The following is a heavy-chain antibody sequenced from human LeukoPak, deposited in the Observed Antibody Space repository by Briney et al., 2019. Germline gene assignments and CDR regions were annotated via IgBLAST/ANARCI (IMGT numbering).Heavy chain of an antibody. Sequence: SETLSLTCTVSGGSFSSYYWSWIRQPPGKGLEWIGYIYYSGSTNYNPSLKSRVTISVDTSKNQFSLKLSSVTAADTAVYYCARGRGRDTGYYYYYGMDVWGQGTTVTVSS. CDR3: ARGRGRDTGYYYYYGMDV. D-gene: IGHD5-18*01. V-gene: IGHV4-59*01. CDR2: IYYSGST. J-gene: IGHJ6*02. CDR1: GGSFSSYY.